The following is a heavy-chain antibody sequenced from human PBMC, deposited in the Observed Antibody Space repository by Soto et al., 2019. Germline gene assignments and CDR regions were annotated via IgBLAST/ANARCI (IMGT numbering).Heavy chain of an antibody. CDR2: IKQDGSEK. D-gene: IGHD3-3*01. J-gene: IGHJ3*02. Sequence: GGSLRLSCAASGFTFSSYWMSWVRQAPGKGLEWVANIKQDGSEKYYVDSVKGRFTISRDNAKNSLYLQMNSLRAEDTAVYYCAKPTYYDFWSGYYHAFDIWGQGTMVTVSS. CDR1: GFTFSSYW. V-gene: IGHV3-7*01. CDR3: AKPTYYDFWSGYYHAFDI.